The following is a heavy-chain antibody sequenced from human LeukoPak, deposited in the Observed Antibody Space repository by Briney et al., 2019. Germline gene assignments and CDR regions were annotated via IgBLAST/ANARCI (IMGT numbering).Heavy chain of an antibody. J-gene: IGHJ4*02. Sequence: SETLSLTCTVSGGSISSYYWSWIRQPPGKGLEWIGYIYYSGSTNYNPSLKSRVTISVDTSRNQFSLKLSSVTAADTAVYYCARGVTPVFYWGQGTLVTVSS. V-gene: IGHV4-59*01. D-gene: IGHD4-23*01. CDR2: IYYSGST. CDR3: ARGVTPVFY. CDR1: GGSISSYY.